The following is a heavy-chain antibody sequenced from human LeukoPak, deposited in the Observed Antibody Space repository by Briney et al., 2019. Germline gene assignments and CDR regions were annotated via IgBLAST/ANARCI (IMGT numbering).Heavy chain of an antibody. J-gene: IGHJ4*02. V-gene: IGHV3-23*01. CDR2: ISISGGST. D-gene: IGHD1-26*01. CDR3: AKGLKWELPFDY. CDR1: GFTFSSYA. Sequence: PGGSLRLSCAASGFTFSSYAMSWVRQAPGKGLDWVSAISISGGSTYYADSVKGRFTISRDDSRNTLYLQMNSLRAEDTALYLCAKGLKWELPFDYWGQGTLVTVSS.